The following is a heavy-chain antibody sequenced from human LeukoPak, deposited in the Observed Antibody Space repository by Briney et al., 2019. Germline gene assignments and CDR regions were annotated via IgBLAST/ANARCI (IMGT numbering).Heavy chain of an antibody. J-gene: IGHJ5*02. CDR2: ISGSGGST. Sequence: GSLRLSCAASGFTLSSYAISWVRQAPGEGLGWVSAISGSGGSTYYADSVKGRFTISRDNSKNTLYLQMNSLRAEDTAVYYCAKPAIFGVRNNWFDPWGQGALVTVSS. CDR1: GFTLSSYA. V-gene: IGHV3-23*01. CDR3: AKPAIFGVRNNWFDP. D-gene: IGHD3-3*01.